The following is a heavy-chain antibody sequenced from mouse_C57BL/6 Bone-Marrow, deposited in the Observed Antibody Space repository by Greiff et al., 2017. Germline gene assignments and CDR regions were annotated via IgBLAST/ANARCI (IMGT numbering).Heavy chain of an antibody. D-gene: IGHD1-1*01. J-gene: IGHJ2*01. CDR1: GFTFSDYY. CDR2: INYDGSST. CDR3: ARYYYGSRAFFDY. V-gene: IGHV5-16*01. Sequence: EVQRVESEGGLVQPGSSMKLSCTASGFTFSDYYMAWVRQVPEKGLEWVANINYDGSSTYYLDSLKSRFINSRDNAKNILYLQMSSLKSEDTATYYCARYYYGSRAFFDYWGQGTTLTVSS.